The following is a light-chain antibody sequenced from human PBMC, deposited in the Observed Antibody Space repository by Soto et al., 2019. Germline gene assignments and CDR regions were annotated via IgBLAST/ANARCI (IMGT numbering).Light chain of an antibody. J-gene: IGKJ5*01. V-gene: IGKV3-20*01. CDR3: QQYGSSPGT. CDR2: DVS. CDR1: QSVSSSY. Sequence: EIVLTQSPGTPSLSPGERATLSCRASQSVSSSYLAWYQQKPGQAPRLLIYDVSNRATGIPARFSGSGSGTEFTLIISRLEPEDFALYYCQQYGSSPGTFGQGTRLEIK.